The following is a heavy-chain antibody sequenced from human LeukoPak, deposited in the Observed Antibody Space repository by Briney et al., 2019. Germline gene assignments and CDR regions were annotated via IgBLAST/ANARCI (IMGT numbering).Heavy chain of an antibody. CDR1: GGSISSYY. V-gene: IGHV4-34*01. CDR3: ARGPTANTRSFDY. J-gene: IGHJ4*02. CDR2: INHSGST. D-gene: IGHD2-21*02. Sequence: SETLSLTCTVSGGSISSYYWSWIRQPPGKGLEWIGEINHSGSTNYNPSLKSRVTISVDTSKNQFSLKLSSVTAADTAVYYCARGPTANTRSFDYWGQGTLVTVSS.